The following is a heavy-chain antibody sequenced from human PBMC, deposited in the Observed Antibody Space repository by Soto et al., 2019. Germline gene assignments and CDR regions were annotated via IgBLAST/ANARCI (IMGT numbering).Heavy chain of an antibody. D-gene: IGHD1-20*01. Sequence: EVQLLESGGGLVQPGGSLRLSCAASGFTFSSYAMSWVRQAPGKGLEWVSVISGSGGSTYYADSVKGRFTISRDNSKNTLYLRMNSLRAEDTAVYYCAKCICDPWNGFDIWGQGTMVTVSS. CDR1: GFTFSSYA. CDR3: AKCICDPWNGFDI. J-gene: IGHJ3*02. CDR2: ISGSGGST. V-gene: IGHV3-23*01.